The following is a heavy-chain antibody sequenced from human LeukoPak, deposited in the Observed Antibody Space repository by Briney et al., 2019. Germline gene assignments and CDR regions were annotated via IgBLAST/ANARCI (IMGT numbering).Heavy chain of an antibody. CDR2: ISSSSSYI. CDR1: GFTFSSYS. D-gene: IGHD1-26*01. CDR3: ARDGLGATAAHFDY. V-gene: IGHV3-21*01. J-gene: IGHJ4*02. Sequence: GGSLRLSCAASGFTFSSYSMNSVRQAPGKGLEWVSSISSSSSYIYYADSVKGRFTISRDNAKNSLYLQMNSLRAEDTAVYYCARDGLGATAAHFDYWGQGTLVTVSS.